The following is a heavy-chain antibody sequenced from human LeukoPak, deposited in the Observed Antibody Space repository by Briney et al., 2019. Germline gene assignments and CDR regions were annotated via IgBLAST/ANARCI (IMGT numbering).Heavy chain of an antibody. CDR2: INPKSGDT. CDR3: AREAAPVTNDY. V-gene: IGHV1-2*02. Sequence: ASVKVSCKASGYMLTGYYMHWVRQAPGQGLEWMGWINPKSGDTKYAQKFQGRVTVTRDTSISTAYMGLSRLRSEDTAVYYCAREAAPVTNDYWGQGTLVTVSS. J-gene: IGHJ4*02. CDR1: GYMLTGYY. D-gene: IGHD6-13*01.